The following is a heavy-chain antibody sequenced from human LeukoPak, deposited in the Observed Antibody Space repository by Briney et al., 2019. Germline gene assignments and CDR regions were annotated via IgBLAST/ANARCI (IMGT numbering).Heavy chain of an antibody. J-gene: IGHJ4*02. Sequence: ASVKVSCKASGYTFTSYDINWVRQATGQGLEWMGWMNPNSGNTGYAQKFQGRVTITRNTSISTAYMELSSLRSEDTAGYYCARGRSPISSSWRTFDYWGQGTLVTVSS. V-gene: IGHV1-8*03. CDR1: GYTFTSYD. CDR2: MNPNSGNT. D-gene: IGHD6-13*01. CDR3: ARGRSPISSSWRTFDY.